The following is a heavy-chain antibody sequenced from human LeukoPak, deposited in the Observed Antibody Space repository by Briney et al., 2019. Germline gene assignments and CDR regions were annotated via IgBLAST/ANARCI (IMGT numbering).Heavy chain of an antibody. J-gene: IGHJ4*02. V-gene: IGHV3-49*04. CDR3: TRGGLWDVTGY. CDR1: GFTFGDYA. D-gene: IGHD4/OR15-4a*01. CDR2: IRSKTYGGTT. Sequence: PGGSLRLSCTASGFTFGDYAMTWVRQAPGKGLEWVGFIRSKTYGGTTEYAASVKGRFTISRDDSKSIAYLQMNSLKTEDTAVYYCTRGGLWDVTGYWGQGTLVTVSS.